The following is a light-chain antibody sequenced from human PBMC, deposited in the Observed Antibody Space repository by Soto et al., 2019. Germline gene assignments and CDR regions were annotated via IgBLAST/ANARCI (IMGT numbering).Light chain of an antibody. CDR2: DAS. J-gene: IGKJ2*01. CDR1: QSVSRY. Sequence: ETVMTQSPATLSVSPGERATLSCRASQSVSRYLAWYQQNPGQAPRLIIYDASTRATGIPARFSGSGSGTEFTLTISSLQSEDLAVYYCQQYNNWPPYTFGQGTKLQIK. V-gene: IGKV3-15*01. CDR3: QQYNNWPPYT.